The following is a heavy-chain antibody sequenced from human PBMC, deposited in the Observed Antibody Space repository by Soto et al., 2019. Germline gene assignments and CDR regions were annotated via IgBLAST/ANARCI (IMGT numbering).Heavy chain of an antibody. CDR1: GFTFSSYA. D-gene: IGHD6-19*01. CDR3: TRDPAPSGWYDY. J-gene: IGHJ4*02. V-gene: IGHV3-74*01. Sequence: GGSLRLSCAASGFTFSSYAMSWVRQAPGKGLVWVSRINSNGGSTSYADSVKGRFTISRDNAKNTLYLQMNSLRAEDTAVYYCTRDPAPSGWYDYWGQGTLVTVSS. CDR2: INSNGGST.